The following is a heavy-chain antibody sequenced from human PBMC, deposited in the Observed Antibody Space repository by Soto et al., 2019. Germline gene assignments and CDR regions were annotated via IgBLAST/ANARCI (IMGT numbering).Heavy chain of an antibody. CDR2: ISAYNGNT. CDR1: GYTFTSYG. V-gene: IGHV1-18*01. J-gene: IGHJ4*02. Sequence: GASVKVSCKAPGYTFTSYGISWARQAPGQGLEWMGWISAYNGNTNYAQKLQGRVTMTTDTSTSTAYMELRSLRSDDTAVYYCAASREDIVVVPAAGSFDYWGQGTLVTVSS. D-gene: IGHD2-2*01. CDR3: AASREDIVVVPAAGSFDY.